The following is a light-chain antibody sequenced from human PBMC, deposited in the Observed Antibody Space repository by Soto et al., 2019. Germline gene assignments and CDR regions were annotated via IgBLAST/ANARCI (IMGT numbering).Light chain of an antibody. CDR1: QNIARW. J-gene: IGKJ2*02. V-gene: IGKV1-5*03. CDR2: KAS. Sequence: DVQMTQSPSTLSASVGDRVTITCRASQNIARWLAWYQQKPGKAPQLLSYKASTLQSGVPSRFSGSGTGTEFTLTIRSRQAGDFASDLCQQYKSYCTFGQGTKLEIK. CDR3: QQYKSYCT.